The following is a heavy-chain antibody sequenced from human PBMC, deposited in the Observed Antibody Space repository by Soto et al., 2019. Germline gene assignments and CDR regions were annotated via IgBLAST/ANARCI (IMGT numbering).Heavy chain of an antibody. V-gene: IGHV3-23*01. Sequence: EVQLLESGGGLVQPGGSLRLSCAASGFTFSSYAMSWVRQAPGKGLEWVSAISGSGGSTYYADSVQGRFTISRDNSKNALYLQMNSLRAEDTAVYYCARRSSGWYFDYWGQGTVVTVSS. J-gene: IGHJ4*02. CDR2: ISGSGGST. D-gene: IGHD6-19*01. CDR3: ARRSSGWYFDY. CDR1: GFTFSSYA.